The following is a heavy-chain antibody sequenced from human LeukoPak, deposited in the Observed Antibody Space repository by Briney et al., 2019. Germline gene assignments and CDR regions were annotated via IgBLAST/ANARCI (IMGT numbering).Heavy chain of an antibody. CDR1: GLRFSGHY. D-gene: IGHD2-15*01. J-gene: IGHJ4*02. CDR2: ISSTITTI. CDR3: ARGDCSATSSYYFDN. Sequence: GGSLRLSCAASGLRFSGHYMSWIRQAPGTGLEWITYISSTITTIYYADSVKGRFTISRDNAKNSLHLQMSSLRAEDTAVYYSARGDCSATSSYYFDNWGQGTLVTVSS. V-gene: IGHV3-11*04.